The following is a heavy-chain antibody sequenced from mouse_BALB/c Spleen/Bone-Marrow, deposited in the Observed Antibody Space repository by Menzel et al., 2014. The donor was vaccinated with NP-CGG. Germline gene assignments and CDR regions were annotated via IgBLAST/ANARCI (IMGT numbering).Heavy chain of an antibody. CDR1: GFNIKDTY. J-gene: IGHJ2*01. CDR2: IDPANGNT. CDR3: ARYYYGYYFDY. D-gene: IGHD1-2*01. Sequence: EVQLQQSGADLVKPGASVKLSCTASGFNIKDTYMHWVKQRPEQGLEWIGRIDPANGNTKYDPKFQGKATITADTSSNTAYLQLSSLTSEDTAVYYCARYYYGYYFDYWGQGTTLTVSS. V-gene: IGHV14-3*02.